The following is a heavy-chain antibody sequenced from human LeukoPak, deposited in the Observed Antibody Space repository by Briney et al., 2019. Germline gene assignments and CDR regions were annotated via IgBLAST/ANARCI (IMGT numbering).Heavy chain of an antibody. Sequence: NPSETLSLTCTVSGGSISSGGYYWSWIRQHPGKGLEWIGYIYYSGSTYYNPSLKSRVTISVDTSKNQFSLKLSSVTAADTAVYYCAGYDSSGGLLGYFDYWGQGTLVTVSS. CDR2: IYYSGST. CDR1: GGSISSGGYY. J-gene: IGHJ4*02. D-gene: IGHD3-22*01. V-gene: IGHV4-31*03. CDR3: AGYDSSGGLLGYFDY.